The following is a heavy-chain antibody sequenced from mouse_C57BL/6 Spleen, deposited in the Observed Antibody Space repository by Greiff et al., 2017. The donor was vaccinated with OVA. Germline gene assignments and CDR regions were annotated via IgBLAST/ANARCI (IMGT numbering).Heavy chain of an antibody. Sequence: EVKLQESGPGLVKPSQSLSLTCSVTGYSITSGYYWNWIRQFPGNKLEWMGYISYDGSNNYNPSLKNRISITRDTSKNQFFLKLNSVTTEDTATYYCARDDPCYSPFDYWGQGTTLTVSS. J-gene: IGHJ2*01. CDR1: GYSITSGYY. CDR2: ISYDGSN. CDR3: ARDDPCYSPFDY. V-gene: IGHV3-6*01. D-gene: IGHD1-1*01.